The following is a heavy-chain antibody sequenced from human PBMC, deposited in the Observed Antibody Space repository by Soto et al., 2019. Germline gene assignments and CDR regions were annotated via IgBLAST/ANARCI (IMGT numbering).Heavy chain of an antibody. V-gene: IGHV3-30-3*01. J-gene: IGHJ6*02. Sequence: PGGSLRLSCAASGFTFRIYAMHWVRQAPGKGLECVAVISYDRSNKFYRDSVKGRFTISRDNSKNTLYLQINSLRYEDTAVYYCARGDREDIAVVIGARPGEYGVDVWGQGTTVTVSS. D-gene: IGHD2-15*01. CDR1: GFTFRIYA. CDR3: ARGDREDIAVVIGARPGEYGVDV. CDR2: ISYDRSNK.